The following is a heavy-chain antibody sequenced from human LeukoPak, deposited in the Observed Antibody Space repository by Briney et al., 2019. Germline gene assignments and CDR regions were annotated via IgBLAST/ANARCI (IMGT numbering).Heavy chain of an antibody. CDR1: GYTFTSYY. CDR2: INPIGGST. V-gene: IGHV1-46*01. D-gene: IGHD5-24*01. Sequence: GASVKVSCTASGYTFTSYYMHWVRQAPGQGLEWMGIINPIGGSTIYAQKFQGRVTMTRDTSTSTVYMELSSLRSEDTAVYYCARALRMATIPGVNMNYFDYWGQGTLVTVSS. CDR3: ARALRMATIPGVNMNYFDY. J-gene: IGHJ4*02.